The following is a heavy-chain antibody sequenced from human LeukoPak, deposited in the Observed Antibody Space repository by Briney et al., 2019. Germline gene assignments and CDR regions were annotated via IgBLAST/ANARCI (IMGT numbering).Heavy chain of an antibody. CDR1: RLTFEDYG. CDR3: ARNTRSTEYYYGSGSYYSYYFDY. V-gene: IGHV3-20*04. Sequence: PGGSLRLSCAASRLTFEDYGMSWGRQAPGKGLEWVSGINWNVGSTGYVDSVKGRFTISRDNAKTSLYLQMNSLRAEDTALYYCARNTRSTEYYYGSGSYYSYYFDYWGQGTLVTVSS. CDR2: INWNVGST. J-gene: IGHJ4*02. D-gene: IGHD3-10*01.